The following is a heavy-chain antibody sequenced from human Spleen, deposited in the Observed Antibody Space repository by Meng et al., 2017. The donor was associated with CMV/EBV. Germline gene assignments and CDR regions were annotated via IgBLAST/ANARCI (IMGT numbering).Heavy chain of an antibody. CDR3: TGYCSSTSCQRRFRGYDPLDY. CDR2: ISSSGSTI. V-gene: IGHV3-48*04. Sequence: GGSLRLSCAASGFTFSSYSMNWVRQAPGKGLEWVSYISSSGSTIYDADSVKGRFTISRDNAKNSLYLQMNSLRVDDTAVYYCTGYCSSTSCQRRFRGYDPLDYWGQGTLVTVSS. CDR1: GFTFSSYS. D-gene: IGHD2-2*01. J-gene: IGHJ4*02.